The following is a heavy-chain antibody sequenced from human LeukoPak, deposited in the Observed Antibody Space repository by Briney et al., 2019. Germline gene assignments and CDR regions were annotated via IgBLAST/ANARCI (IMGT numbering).Heavy chain of an antibody. Sequence: GGSLRLSCAASGFAFSTYAMHWVRQAPGQGLDWVAFIRHDGSIKYYADSVKGRFTISRDNSKNTLYLQMNSLRTEDTAVYYCARGDCSGDCYHPLYYWGQGSLVTVSS. CDR3: ARGDCSGDCYHPLYY. CDR2: IRHDGSIK. CDR1: GFAFSTYA. V-gene: IGHV3-30*02. J-gene: IGHJ4*02. D-gene: IGHD2-21*02.